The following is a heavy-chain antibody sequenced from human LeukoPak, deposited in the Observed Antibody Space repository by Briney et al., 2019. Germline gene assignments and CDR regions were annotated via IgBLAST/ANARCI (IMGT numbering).Heavy chain of an antibody. CDR3: ARDQVPRDYAVVVLSRPETHDAFDI. CDR1: GFTFSSYS. D-gene: IGHD4-17*01. Sequence: PGGSLRLSCAASGFTFSSYSMNWVRQAPGKGLEWVSYISSSSSTIYYADSVKGRFTISRDNAKNSLYLQMNSLRAEDTAVYYCARDQVPRDYAVVVLSRPETHDAFDIWGQGTMVTVSS. V-gene: IGHV3-48*01. CDR2: ISSSSSTI. J-gene: IGHJ3*02.